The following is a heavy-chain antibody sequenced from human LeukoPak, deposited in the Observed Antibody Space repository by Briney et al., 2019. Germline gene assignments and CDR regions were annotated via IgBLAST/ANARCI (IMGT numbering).Heavy chain of an antibody. CDR1: GFSVSTIY. Sequence: SGGSLRLSCAASGFSVSTIYMIWVRQAPGKGLEGVSLIYPAGGTYYADSVKGRFTISRDNSNNTLYLQMNSQRAEDTAVYYCARGGYSYGLDYWGQGTLVTVSS. D-gene: IGHD5-18*01. J-gene: IGHJ4*02. CDR3: ARGGYSYGLDY. V-gene: IGHV3-53*01. CDR2: IYPAGGT.